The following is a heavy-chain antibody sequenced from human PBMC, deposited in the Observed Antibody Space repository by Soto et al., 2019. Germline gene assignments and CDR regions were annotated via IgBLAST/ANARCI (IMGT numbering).Heavy chain of an antibody. CDR2: IKRDGSSI. V-gene: IGHV3-74*01. CDR3: ARDGGRVGDLDY. CDR1: GFTFSNYW. J-gene: IGHJ4*02. D-gene: IGHD3-16*01. Sequence: EVQLVESGGGLVQPGGSLRLSCAASGFTFSNYWMDWVRQAPGKGLVWVSRIKRDGSSISYADSVKGRVTISRDNAKNTLYLQMTSLRAEDTAVYYCARDGGRVGDLDYWGQGTLVTVSS.